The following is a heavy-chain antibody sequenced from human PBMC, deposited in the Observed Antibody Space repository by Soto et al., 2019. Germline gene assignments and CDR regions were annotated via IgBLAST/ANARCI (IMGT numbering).Heavy chain of an antibody. CDR2: FDPEDGET. D-gene: IGHD3-3*01. V-gene: IGHV1-24*01. CDR1: GFTFSNAW. CDR3: TTGQRPIRFLEWLSRYYFDY. Sequence: AGSLRLSCASSGFTFSNAWMNWVRQAPGKGLEWMGGFDPEDGETIYAQKFQGRVTMTEDTSTDTAYMELSSLRSEDTAVYYCTTGQRPIRFLEWLSRYYFDYWGQGTLVSVSS. J-gene: IGHJ4*02.